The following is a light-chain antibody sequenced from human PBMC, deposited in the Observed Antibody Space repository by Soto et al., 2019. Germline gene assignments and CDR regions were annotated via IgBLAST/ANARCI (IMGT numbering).Light chain of an antibody. CDR1: SSDVGGYNY. Sequence: QSALTQPASVSGSPGQSITISGTGTSSDVGGYNYVSWYQQHPGKAPKLMIYDVSNRPSGVSNRFSGSKSGNTASLTISGLQAEDEADYYCSSYTSSRTLLYVFGTGTKLTVL. V-gene: IGLV2-14*01. CDR3: SSYTSSRTLLYV. J-gene: IGLJ1*01. CDR2: DVS.